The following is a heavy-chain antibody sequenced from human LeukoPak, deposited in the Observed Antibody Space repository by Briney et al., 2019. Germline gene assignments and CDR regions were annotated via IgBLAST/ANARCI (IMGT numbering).Heavy chain of an antibody. J-gene: IGHJ4*02. CDR1: GFTFSSYA. Sequence: SGGSLRLSCAASGFTFSSYAMSWVRQAPGKGLEWVSAISGSGGSTYYADSVKGRFTISRDNSKNTLYLQMNSPRAEDTAVYYCAKDKTGSSWENYFDYWGQGTLVTVSS. V-gene: IGHV3-23*01. D-gene: IGHD6-13*01. CDR3: AKDKTGSSWENYFDY. CDR2: ISGSGGST.